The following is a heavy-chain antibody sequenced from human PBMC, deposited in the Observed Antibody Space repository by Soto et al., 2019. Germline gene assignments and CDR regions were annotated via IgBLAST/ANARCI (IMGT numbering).Heavy chain of an antibody. CDR2: IYWDDDR. V-gene: IGHV2-5*02. CDR1: GFSLSADGVA. J-gene: IGHJ1*01. CDR3: AQQKKTGYRLVDT. Sequence: QITLKESGPTVVKPTQTVTLTCAVSGFSLSADGVAVGWIRQSPGQAVEWLALIYWDDDRRYSPSREARLTINKDTSRNQVVITMTSVHPVDTDTYVCAQQKKTGYRLVDTWGRGTLVTVSS. D-gene: IGHD5-18*01.